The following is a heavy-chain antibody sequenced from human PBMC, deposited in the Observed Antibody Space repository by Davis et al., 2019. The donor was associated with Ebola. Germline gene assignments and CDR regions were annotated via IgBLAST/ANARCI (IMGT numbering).Heavy chain of an antibody. CDR2: ISSSSTTI. CDR3: ARDNPFAYDY. V-gene: IGHV3-48*02. CDR1: GFTFSSYS. Sequence: GESLKISCAASGFTFSSYSMNWVSQAPGKGLEWVSYISSSSTTIYYGDSVKGRFTISRDNAKNSLYLQMNGLRDEDTAVYYCARDNPFAYDYWGQGTLVTVSS. D-gene: IGHD1-14*01. J-gene: IGHJ4*02.